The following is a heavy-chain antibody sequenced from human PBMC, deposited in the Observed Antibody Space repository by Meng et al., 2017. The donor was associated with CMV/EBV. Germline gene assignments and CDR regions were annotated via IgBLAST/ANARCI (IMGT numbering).Heavy chain of an antibody. D-gene: IGHD3-22*01. V-gene: IGHV4-39*07. Sequence: SETLSLTCTVSGGSISSSSYYWGWIRQPPGKGLEWIGSIYYSGSTYYNPSLKSRVTISVDTSKNQFSLKLSSVTAADTAVYYCARDGYYDSSGYYWDDAFDIWGQGTMVTVSS. CDR1: GGSISSSSYY. CDR2: IYYSGST. CDR3: ARDGYYDSSGYYWDDAFDI. J-gene: IGHJ3*02.